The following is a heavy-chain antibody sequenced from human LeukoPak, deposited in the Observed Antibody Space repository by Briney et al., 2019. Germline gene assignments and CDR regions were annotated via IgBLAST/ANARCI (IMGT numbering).Heavy chain of an antibody. CDR1: GFTFSSYG. Sequence: PGGSLRLSCAASGFTFSSYGMHWVRQAPGKGLEWVAFIRYDGSNKYYADSVKGRFTISRDNSKNTLYLQMNSLRAEDTAVYYCAKSANGPDYYYYYMDVWGKGTTVTVSS. CDR3: AKSANGPDYYYYYMDV. J-gene: IGHJ6*03. V-gene: IGHV3-30*02. CDR2: IRYDGSNK.